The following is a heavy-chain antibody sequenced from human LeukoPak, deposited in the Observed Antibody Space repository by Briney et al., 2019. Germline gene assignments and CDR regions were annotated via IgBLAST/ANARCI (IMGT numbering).Heavy chain of an antibody. CDR3: AKNGPGLDYFDY. V-gene: IGHV3-74*01. Sequence: PGGSPRLSCAASGFTFSSYWMHWVRQAPGKGLVWVSRINSEGSDTTYADSVKGRFTISRDNAKNTLYLQMNSLRAEDTAVYYCAKNGPGLDYFDYWGQGTLVTVSS. CDR1: GFTFSSYW. CDR2: INSEGSDT. J-gene: IGHJ4*02. D-gene: IGHD3-10*01.